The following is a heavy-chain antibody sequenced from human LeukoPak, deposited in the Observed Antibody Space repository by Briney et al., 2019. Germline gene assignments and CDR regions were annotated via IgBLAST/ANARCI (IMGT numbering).Heavy chain of an antibody. V-gene: IGHV3-33*01. CDR2: IWYDGSSK. CDR3: ARDFELSH. CDR1: GFTFSSYG. D-gene: IGHD3-16*02. Sequence: PGRSLRLSCAASGFTFSSYGMHWVRQAPGKGLEWVALIWYDGSSKYYADSVRGRFTISRDNSKNTLYLQMNSLRAEDTAVYYCARDFELSHWGQGTLVTVSS. J-gene: IGHJ4*02.